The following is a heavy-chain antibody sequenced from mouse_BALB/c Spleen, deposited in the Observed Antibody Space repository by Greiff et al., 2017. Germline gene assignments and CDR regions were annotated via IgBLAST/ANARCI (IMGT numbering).Heavy chain of an antibody. Sequence: VMLLQSGPGLVAPSQSLSISCTASGYTLTSYGVHWVRQPPGKGLEWMGVIWAGGSTNYNSALMSRLSTSKDNSKCQVFLKMISRQTDDTAMYYCAPKQGDYAMDYWGQGTSVTVSS. V-gene: IGHV2-9*02. CDR1: GYTLTSYG. J-gene: IGHJ4*01. D-gene: IGHD3-3*01. CDR3: APKQGDYAMDY. CDR2: IWAGGST.